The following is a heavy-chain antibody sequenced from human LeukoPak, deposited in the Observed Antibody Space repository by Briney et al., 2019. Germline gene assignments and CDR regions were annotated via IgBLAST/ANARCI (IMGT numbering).Heavy chain of an antibody. Sequence: WASVKVSCKASGYTFTSYGISWVRQAPGQGLEWMGWISACNGNTNYAQKLQGRVTMTTDTSTSTAYMELRSLRSEDTAVYYCARGSRRDGYNTLFDYWGQGTLVTVSS. J-gene: IGHJ4*02. V-gene: IGHV1-18*01. CDR2: ISACNGNT. CDR3: ARGSRRDGYNTLFDY. D-gene: IGHD5-24*01. CDR1: GYTFTSYG.